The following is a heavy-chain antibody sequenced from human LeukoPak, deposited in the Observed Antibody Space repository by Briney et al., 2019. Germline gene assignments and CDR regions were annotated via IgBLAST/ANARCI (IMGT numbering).Heavy chain of an antibody. V-gene: IGHV1-2*04. J-gene: IGHJ6*02. CDR3: ARALGYSSSWYAPNYYYYGMDV. Sequence: ASVKVSCKASGYTFTCYYMHWVRQAPGQGLEWMGWINPNSGGTNYAQKFQGWVTMTRDTSISTAYMELSRLRSDDTAVYYCARALGYSSSWYAPNYYYYGMDVWGQGTTVTVSS. CDR1: GYTFTCYY. D-gene: IGHD6-13*01. CDR2: INPNSGGT.